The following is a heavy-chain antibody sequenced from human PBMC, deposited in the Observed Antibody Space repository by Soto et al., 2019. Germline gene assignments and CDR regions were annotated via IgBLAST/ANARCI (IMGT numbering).Heavy chain of an antibody. CDR3: ARDTYYYGSGFFYYYYGMDV. V-gene: IGHV1-69*08. CDR1: GGTFSSYT. Sequence: QVQLVQSGAEVKKPGSSVKVSCKASGGTFSSYTISWVRQAPGQGLEWMGRIIPILGIATYAQKFQGRVTITANKATRTAYMELSSLRSEDTAVYYCARDTYYYGSGFFYYYYGMDVWGQGTTVTVSS. D-gene: IGHD3-10*01. J-gene: IGHJ6*02. CDR2: IIPILGIA.